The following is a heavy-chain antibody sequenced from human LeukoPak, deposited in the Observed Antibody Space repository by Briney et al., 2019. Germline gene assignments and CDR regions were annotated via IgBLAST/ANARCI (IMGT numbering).Heavy chain of an antibody. CDR2: ISGYNGNT. D-gene: IGHD6-13*01. CDR3: ARDGSAFIAAAGTRGSWFDP. V-gene: IGHV1-18*01. J-gene: IGHJ5*02. Sequence: ASVKVSCKASGYSFASYGISWVRQAPGQGLEWMGWISGYNGNTHYAQKLQGRVTMTTDAATRTAYMELTSLRSDDTAVYYCARDGSAFIAAAGTRGSWFDPWGQGTLVTVSS. CDR1: GYSFASYG.